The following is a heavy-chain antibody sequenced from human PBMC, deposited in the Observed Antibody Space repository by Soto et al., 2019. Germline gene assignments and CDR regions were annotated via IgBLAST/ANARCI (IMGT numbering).Heavy chain of an antibody. V-gene: IGHV3-7*01. Sequence: PGGSLRLSCAASGFTFSSYWMSWVRQAPGKGLEWVANIKQDGSEKYYVDSVKGRFTISRDNAKNSLYLQMNSLRAEDTAVYYCAREYCSSTSCYFYYYYYYYYMDVWGKGTTVTVSS. J-gene: IGHJ6*03. CDR1: GFTFSSYW. D-gene: IGHD2-2*01. CDR2: IKQDGSEK. CDR3: AREYCSSTSCYFYYYYYYYYMDV.